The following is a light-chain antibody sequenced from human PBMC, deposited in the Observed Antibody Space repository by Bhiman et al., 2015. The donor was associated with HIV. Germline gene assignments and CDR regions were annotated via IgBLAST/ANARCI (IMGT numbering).Light chain of an antibody. J-gene: IGLJ1*01. V-gene: IGLV1-51*01. CDR2: DNN. CDR3: QAWDSNSNV. CDR1: SSNIGNNY. Sequence: QSVLTQPPSLSAAPGQRVTVSCSGSSSNIGNNYVSWYQQLPGAAPKLLIYDNNIRPSGIPERFSGSNSGNTATLTISGTQAMDEADYYCQAWDSNSNVFGTGTKVTVL.